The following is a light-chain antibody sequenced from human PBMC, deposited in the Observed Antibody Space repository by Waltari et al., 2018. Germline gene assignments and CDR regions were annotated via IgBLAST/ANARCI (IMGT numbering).Light chain of an antibody. Sequence: DIQMTQSASTLSASVGDRVTIPCRASQSISSWLAWYQQKPGKAPNLLIYKASSLESGVPSRFSGSGSGTEFTLTISSLQPDDFATYYCQQYNSYPYTFGQGTKLEIK. CDR2: KAS. CDR3: QQYNSYPYT. V-gene: IGKV1-5*03. J-gene: IGKJ2*01. CDR1: QSISSW.